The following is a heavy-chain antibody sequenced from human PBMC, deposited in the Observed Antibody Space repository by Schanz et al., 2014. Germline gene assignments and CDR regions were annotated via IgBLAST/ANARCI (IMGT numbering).Heavy chain of an antibody. D-gene: IGHD6-13*01. J-gene: IGHJ4*02. Sequence: VQLLESGGGLVRPGGSLRLSCAASGFTFSSYGMHWVRQAPGKGLEWVALISYDGSSKNHADSVQGRFTISRDNSKNALYLQMDSLRAEDTAVYYCAKEKEEVAADGSFFDYWGQGTLVTVSS. CDR1: GFTFSSYG. CDR3: AKEKEEVAADGSFFDY. CDR2: ISYDGSSK. V-gene: IGHV3-30*18.